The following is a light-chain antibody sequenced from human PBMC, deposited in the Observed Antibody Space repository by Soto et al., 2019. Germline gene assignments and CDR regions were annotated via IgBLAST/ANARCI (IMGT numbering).Light chain of an antibody. Sequence: HSVLAQAASASGTPGQGVTISCSGSTFNIGSNYVYWYQQRAGTAPKRLIYRHNQRPSGVPDRFSGSKSGTSDSLAISGLRSDDQGDYFCATWDDSLNGFYGFGTGTKVTVL. CDR3: ATWDDSLNGFYG. CDR2: RHN. J-gene: IGLJ1*01. V-gene: IGLV1-47*01. CDR1: TFNIGSNY.